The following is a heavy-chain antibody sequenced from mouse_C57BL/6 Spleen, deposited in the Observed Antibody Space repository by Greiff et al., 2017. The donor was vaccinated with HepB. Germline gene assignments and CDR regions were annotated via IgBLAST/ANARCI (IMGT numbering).Heavy chain of an antibody. CDR1: GFTFSDYY. J-gene: IGHJ4*01. CDR3: ARCYYDYDDGSLYAMDY. Sequence: EVKLVESEGGLVQPGSSMKLSCTASGFTFSDYYMAWVRQVPEKGLEWVANINYDGSSTYYLDSLKSRFIISRDNAKNILYLQMSSLKSEDTATYYCARCYYDYDDGSLYAMDYWGQGTSVTVSS. CDR2: INYDGSST. D-gene: IGHD2-4*01. V-gene: IGHV5-16*01.